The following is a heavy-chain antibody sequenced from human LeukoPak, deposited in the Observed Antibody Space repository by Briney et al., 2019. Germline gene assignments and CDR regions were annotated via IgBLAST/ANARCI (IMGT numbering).Heavy chain of an antibody. J-gene: IGHJ4*01. CDR3: ARDPSPAGYVDNSGQKYYFES. CDR1: GVTSSRSS. Sequence: GGPLRLSCVASGVTSSRSSMNWVRHARGKGLEWVSHIHSSSSNVFYAESVKGRFAISRDNAKNSLFLQMSGLRVEDTAVYYCARDPSPAGYVDNSGQKYYFESWGQGTLVTVSS. D-gene: IGHD6-19*01. V-gene: IGHV3-48*04. CDR2: IHSSSSNV.